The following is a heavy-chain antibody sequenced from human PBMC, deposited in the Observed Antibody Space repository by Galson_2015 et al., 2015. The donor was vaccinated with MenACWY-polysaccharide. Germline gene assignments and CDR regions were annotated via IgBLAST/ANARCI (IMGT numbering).Heavy chain of an antibody. V-gene: IGHV5-51*03. Sequence: QSGAEVKKPGESLKISCKASGYIFNNYWIGWVRQMPDKGLEWMGRIFPDNSDPRYSPSFQGQVTVSVDKSTSTAYLHLSGLKASDTGMYYCARLRGLGGQFYCDFWGQGSLVTASS. J-gene: IGHJ4*02. D-gene: IGHD4-23*01. CDR2: IFPDNSDP. CDR1: GYIFNNYW. CDR3: ARLRGLGGQFYCDF.